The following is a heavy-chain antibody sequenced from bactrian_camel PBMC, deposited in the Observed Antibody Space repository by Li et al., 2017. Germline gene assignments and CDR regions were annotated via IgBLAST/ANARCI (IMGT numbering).Heavy chain of an antibody. CDR3: AGQWGPTGLAFPPEEADFTY. Sequence: VQLVESGGGLVQPGGPLKLSCAASEDKYNTYCMGWFRQAPGKEREGVAAMYTGFGGGNIYYDDSVKGRFTISQDEAKATVFLQMMSLKPGDTATYYCAGQWGPTGLAFPPEEADFTYWGQGTQVTVS. J-gene: IGHJ6*01. CDR2: MYTGFGGGNI. V-gene: IGHV3S40*01. CDR1: EDKYNTYC. D-gene: IGHD1*01.